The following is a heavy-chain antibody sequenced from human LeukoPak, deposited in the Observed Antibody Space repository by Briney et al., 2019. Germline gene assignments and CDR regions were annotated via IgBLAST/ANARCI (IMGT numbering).Heavy chain of an antibody. CDR1: GGSISNSNYY. J-gene: IGHJ4*02. CDR3: ARRSSNPVGAIDY. Sequence: SETLSLTCTVSGGSISNSNYYWGWIRQPPGKGLEWIGSFTYGGGTYYNPSLKSRVTTSVDTSKNQFSLKVTSVTAADTAVYYCARRSSNPVGAIDYWGQGTLVIVSS. V-gene: IGHV4-39*01. D-gene: IGHD1-26*01. CDR2: FTYGGGT.